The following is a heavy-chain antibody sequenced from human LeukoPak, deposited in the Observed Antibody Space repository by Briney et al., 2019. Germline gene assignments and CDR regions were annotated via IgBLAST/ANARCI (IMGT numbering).Heavy chain of an antibody. CDR1: GFTFSSHA. Sequence: GGSLRLSCSVSGFTFSSHAMHWVRQAPGRGLEWVAFISFDASNKYFADSVKGRFSISRDDSRNTVDLEMNSLRLEDTAVYFCARDASFSMDVWGQGTAVTVSS. J-gene: IGHJ6*02. D-gene: IGHD6-6*01. V-gene: IGHV3-30-3*01. CDR3: ARDASFSMDV. CDR2: ISFDASNK.